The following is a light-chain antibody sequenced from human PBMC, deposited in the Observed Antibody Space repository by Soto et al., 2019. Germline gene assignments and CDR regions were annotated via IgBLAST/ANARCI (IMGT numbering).Light chain of an antibody. V-gene: IGKV1-39*01. Sequence: DIQMPQSPSSLSASVGDRVSITCRASQYISTYLNWYQQKPGKAPKLLIYATSNLQSGVPSRFSGSGSGTEFTLTISSLQPEDFATYYCQQPYSTVRTFGQGTKVDIK. CDR3: QQPYSTVRT. J-gene: IGKJ1*01. CDR2: ATS. CDR1: QYISTY.